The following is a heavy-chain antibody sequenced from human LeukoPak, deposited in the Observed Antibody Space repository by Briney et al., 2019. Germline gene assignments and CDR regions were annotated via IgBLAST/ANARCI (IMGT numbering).Heavy chain of an antibody. J-gene: IGHJ4*02. CDR1: GGSISSSSYY. V-gene: IGHV4-39*07. CDR2: IYYSGST. D-gene: IGHD6-13*01. Sequence: SETLSLTCTVSGGSISSSSYYWGWIRQPPGKGLEWIGSIYYSGSTYYNPSLKSRVTISVDTSKNQFSLKLSSVTATDTAVYYCASGGQQLVPFDYWGQGTLVTVSS. CDR3: ASGGQQLVPFDY.